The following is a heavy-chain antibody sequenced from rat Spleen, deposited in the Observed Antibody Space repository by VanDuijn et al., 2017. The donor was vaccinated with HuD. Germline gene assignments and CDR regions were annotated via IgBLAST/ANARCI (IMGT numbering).Heavy chain of an antibody. V-gene: IGHV3-1*01. CDR2: ISYSGST. D-gene: IGHD1-9*01. Sequence: EVQLQESGPGLVKPSQSLSLTCSVTGYSITNNYWGWIRKFPGNKMEWIGHISYSGSTSYNPSLKSRISITRDTSKNQFFLQLNSVTTEDTATYYCARTHTTGIRGAWFAYWGQGTLVTVSS. CDR1: GYSITNNY. CDR3: ARTHTTGIRGAWFAY. J-gene: IGHJ3*01.